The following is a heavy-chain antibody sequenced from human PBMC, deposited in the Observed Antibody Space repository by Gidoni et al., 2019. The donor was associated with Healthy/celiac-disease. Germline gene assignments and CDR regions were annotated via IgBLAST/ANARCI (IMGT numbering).Heavy chain of an antibody. CDR2: ISSSSSYR. Sequence: EVQLVESGGGLVKPGGSLRLSCTASGFTFSSYSLNWVRQAPGKGLEWVSSISSSSSYRYYADSVKGRFTISRDNAKNSLYLQMNSLRAEDTAVYYCARRYCSGGSCYEGRFDYWGQGTLVTVSS. V-gene: IGHV3-21*01. CDR3: ARRYCSGGSCYEGRFDY. D-gene: IGHD2-15*01. J-gene: IGHJ4*02. CDR1: GFTFSSYS.